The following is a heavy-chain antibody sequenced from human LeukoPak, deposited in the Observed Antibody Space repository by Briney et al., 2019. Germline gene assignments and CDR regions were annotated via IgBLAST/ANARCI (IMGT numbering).Heavy chain of an antibody. CDR2: ISSSSSTI. Sequence: GGSLRLSCAASGFTFSSYSMNWVRQAPGKGLEWVSYISSSSSTIYYADSAKGRFTISRDNAKNSLYLQMNSLRDEDTAVYYCARAENYDSSGNPRGIFDYWGQGTLVTVSS. CDR1: GFTFSSYS. D-gene: IGHD3-22*01. J-gene: IGHJ4*02. V-gene: IGHV3-48*02. CDR3: ARAENYDSSGNPRGIFDY.